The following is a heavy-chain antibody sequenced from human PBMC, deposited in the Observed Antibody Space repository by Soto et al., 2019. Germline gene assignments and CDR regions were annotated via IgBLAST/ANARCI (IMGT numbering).Heavy chain of an antibody. CDR2: INPNSGGT. D-gene: IGHD6-19*01. Sequence: ASVKVSCKASGYTFTGYYMHWVRQAPGQGLEWMGWINPNSGGTNYAQKFQGWVTMTRDTSISTAYMELSRLRSDDTAVYYCARGDQPSEEIYYCCMDVPGQAPTVTVSS. CDR3: ARGDQPSEEIYYCCMDV. J-gene: IGHJ6*02. V-gene: IGHV1-2*04. CDR1: GYTFTGYY.